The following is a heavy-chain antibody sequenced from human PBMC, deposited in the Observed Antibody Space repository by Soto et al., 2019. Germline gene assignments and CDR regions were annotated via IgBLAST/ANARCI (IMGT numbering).Heavy chain of an antibody. V-gene: IGHV1-18*01. J-gene: IGHJ5*02. Sequence: ASVKVSCKASGYTFTSYGISWVRQAPGQGLEWMGWISAYNGNTNYAQKLQGRVTMTTDTSTSTAYMELRSLRSDDTAVYYCARDFSLGELSLFKFDPWGQGTLVTVSS. CDR3: ARDFSLGELSLFKFDP. D-gene: IGHD3-16*02. CDR1: GYTFTSYG. CDR2: ISAYNGNT.